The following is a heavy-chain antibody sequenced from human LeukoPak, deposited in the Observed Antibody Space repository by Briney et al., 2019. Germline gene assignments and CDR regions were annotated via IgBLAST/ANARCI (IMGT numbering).Heavy chain of an antibody. D-gene: IGHD4-23*01. CDR2: ILYSGST. CDR3: AGDTVGFDS. Sequence: PSETLSPTCTVSDASISSYYWNWIRQPPGKGLEWIGSILYSGSTNYNPSLKSRVSISVDTSKNQFSLKLSSVTAAVTAVYYCAGDTVGFDSWGQGTLVTVSS. J-gene: IGHJ4*02. CDR1: DASISSYY. V-gene: IGHV4-59*01.